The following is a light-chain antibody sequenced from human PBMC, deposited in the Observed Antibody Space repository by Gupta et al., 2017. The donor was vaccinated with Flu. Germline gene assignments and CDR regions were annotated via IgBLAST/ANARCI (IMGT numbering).Light chain of an antibody. Sequence: QSALTPTASVSRSPGQSLTISCSVPSSDVGRSDSVSWYHQHPDKAPKLIIFDVTNRPSGVSSRFSGSKSGNTASLTISGLQAEDETDYYCSSYTSGSTVYVFGTGTKVTV. CDR2: DVT. CDR3: SSYTSGSTVYV. CDR1: SSDVGRSDS. J-gene: IGLJ1*01. V-gene: IGLV2-14*01.